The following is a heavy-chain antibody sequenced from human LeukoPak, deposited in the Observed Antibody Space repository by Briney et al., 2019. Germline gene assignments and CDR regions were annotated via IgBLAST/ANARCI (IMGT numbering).Heavy chain of an antibody. V-gene: IGHV3-11*01. CDR1: GFTCGDYY. D-gene: IGHD4-23*01. CDR3: ARSIPAGNRR. Sequence: GGALRLSCAASGFTCGDYYMSGIRQAPGKVLEWVSYISSSGSTIDYADSVKGRFTISRDNAKNSLYLQMNSLSAEDTAVYYSARSIPAGNRRWGQGTLVTVSS. J-gene: IGHJ4*02. CDR2: ISSSGSTI.